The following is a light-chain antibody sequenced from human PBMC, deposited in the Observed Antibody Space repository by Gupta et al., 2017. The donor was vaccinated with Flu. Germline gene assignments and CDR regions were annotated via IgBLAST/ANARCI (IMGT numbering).Light chain of an antibody. V-gene: IGKV3-20*01. CDR2: GAS. CDR1: QSVSSTY. J-gene: IGKJ4*01. CDR3: QQEGSSPLT. Sequence: EIVLTQSPGTLSLSPGERATLSCRASQSVSSTYLAWYQQKPGQAPRLLVYGASSRATGIPYRFSGSGSGTDFTLTISRLEPEDFAVYYCQQEGSSPLTFGGGTKVDIK.